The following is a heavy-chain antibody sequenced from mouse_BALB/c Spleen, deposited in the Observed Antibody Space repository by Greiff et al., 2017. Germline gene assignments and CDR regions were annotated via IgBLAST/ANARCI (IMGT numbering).Heavy chain of an antibody. CDR1: GYTFSSYW. J-gene: IGHJ4*01. D-gene: IGHD4-1*01. Sequence: QVQLQQSGAELMKPGASVKISCKATGYTFSSYWIEWVKQRPGHGLEWIGEILPGSGSTNYNEKFKGKATFTADTSSNTAYMQLSSLTSEDSAVYYCARLDWDVHYAMDYWGQGTSVTVSS. V-gene: IGHV1-9*01. CDR2: ILPGSGST. CDR3: ARLDWDVHYAMDY.